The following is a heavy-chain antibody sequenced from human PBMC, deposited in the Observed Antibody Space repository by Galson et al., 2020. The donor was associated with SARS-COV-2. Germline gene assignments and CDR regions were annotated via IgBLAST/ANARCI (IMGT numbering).Heavy chain of an antibody. Sequence: SETLSLTCNVSGGSISSHYWSWIRHPPGKGPEWIGHIYHNGVADYNPPLKSRLTIPIATSRKYFSLRLSSVTAADTAVYYCARGMWDDGDFLSLGRWGQGTLVTGSS. D-gene: IGHD4-17*01. CDR3: ARGMWDDGDFLSLGR. V-gene: IGHV4-59*11. CDR2: IYHNGVA. CDR1: GGSISSHY. J-gene: IGHJ1*01.